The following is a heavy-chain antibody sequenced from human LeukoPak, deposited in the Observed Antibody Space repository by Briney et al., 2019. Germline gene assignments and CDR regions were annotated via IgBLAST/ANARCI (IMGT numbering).Heavy chain of an antibody. CDR1: GGSVSSNSAA. J-gene: IGHJ4*02. CDR3: ARETPTRRGTVTFDY. Sequence: SQTLSLTCAISGGSVSSNSAAWIWIRQSPSRGLEWLGRTYYRSKWYNDYAVSVKSRITINPDTSKNQFSLQLNSVTPEDTAVYYCARETPTRRGTVTFDYWGQGTLVTVSS. D-gene: IGHD1-1*01. V-gene: IGHV6-1*01. CDR2: TYYRSKWYN.